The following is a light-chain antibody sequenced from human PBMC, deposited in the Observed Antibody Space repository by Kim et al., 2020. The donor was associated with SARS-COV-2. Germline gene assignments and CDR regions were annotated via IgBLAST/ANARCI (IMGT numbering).Light chain of an antibody. V-gene: IGKV1-17*03. J-gene: IGKJ1*01. CDR1: QGISNS. Sequence: DIQMTQSPSAMSASVGDRVTITCRASQGISNSLAWFQQKAGKVPKRLIYAASNLQSGVPSRFSGSGSGTEFTLTISSLQPEDFATYYCLQHSSYPLTFGQGTKVDIK. CDR2: AAS. CDR3: LQHSSYPLT.